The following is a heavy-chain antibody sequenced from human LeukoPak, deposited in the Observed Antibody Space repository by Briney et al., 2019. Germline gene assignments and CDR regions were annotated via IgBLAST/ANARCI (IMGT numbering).Heavy chain of an antibody. CDR3: ARHLGIREDP. CDR1: GGSISSGHYY. J-gene: IGHJ5*02. CDR2: IYHDGST. D-gene: IGHD6-13*01. V-gene: IGHV4-30-2*01. Sequence: SETLSLTCNVSGGSISSGHYYWSWIRQPPGKGLEWIGYIYHDGSTYYNPSLQSRVTMSIDRSKNQFSLKVTSVAAADTAVYYCARHLGIREDPWGQGILVRVSS.